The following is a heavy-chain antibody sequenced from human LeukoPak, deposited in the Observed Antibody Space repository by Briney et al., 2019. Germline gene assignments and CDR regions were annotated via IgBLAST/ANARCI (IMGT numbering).Heavy chain of an antibody. V-gene: IGHV4-59*08. CDR1: GGSLSSHH. J-gene: IGHJ6*03. CDR2: IYDSGST. Sequence: PSETLSLTCTVSGGSLSSHHWSWIRQPPGKGLEWIGYIYDSGSTSYNPSLKSRVTMSVDTSKNQFSLKLTSVAAADTAVYYCARSSTTDPNHYYYYYMDVWGKGTTVTVSS. D-gene: IGHD2-2*01. CDR3: ARSSTTDPNHYYYYYMDV.